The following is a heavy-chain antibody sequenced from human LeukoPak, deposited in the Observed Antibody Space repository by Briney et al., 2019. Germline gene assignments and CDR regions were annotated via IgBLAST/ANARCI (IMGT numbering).Heavy chain of an antibody. CDR1: GASISSSSSS. CDR3: ASGTFDDYGDYDRGDYFDH. D-gene: IGHD4-17*01. J-gene: IGHJ4*02. CDR2: IYYSGLT. V-gene: IGHV4-39*02. Sequence: SETLSLTCTVSGASISSSSSSWGWVRQPPGKGPEWIGSIYYSGLTYDNPSLRSRVSISVDPSKNHFSLKVSSVTAADTAVYYCASGTFDDYGDYDRGDYFDHWGQGTLVTVSS.